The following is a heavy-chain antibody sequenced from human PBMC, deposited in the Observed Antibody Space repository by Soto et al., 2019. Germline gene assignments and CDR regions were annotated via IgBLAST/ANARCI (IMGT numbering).Heavy chain of an antibody. CDR1: GGSGGSFSGYY. V-gene: IGHV4-34*01. CDR2: INHSGST. Sequence: PLETLSLTCAVYGGSGGSFSGYYWSWIRQPPGKGLEWIGEINHSGSTNYNPSLKSRVTISVDTSKNQFSLKLSSVTAADTAVYYCARVPRGAVHCSSTSCYNWFDPWGQGTLVTVSS. CDR3: ARVPRGAVHCSSTSCYNWFDP. D-gene: IGHD2-2*01. J-gene: IGHJ5*02.